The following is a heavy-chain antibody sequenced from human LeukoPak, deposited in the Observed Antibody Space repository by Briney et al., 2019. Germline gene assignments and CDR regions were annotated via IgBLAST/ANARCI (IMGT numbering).Heavy chain of an antibody. J-gene: IGHJ4*02. Sequence: GGSLRLSCAASGFTFSSYAMHWVRQAPGKGLEWVAVISYDGSNKYYADSVKGRFTISRDNSKNTLYLQMNSLRAEDTAVYYCARDPPGYCSSTSCYLFDYWGQGTLVTVSS. CDR1: GFTFSSYA. V-gene: IGHV3-30*04. CDR3: ARDPPGYCSSTSCYLFDY. CDR2: ISYDGSNK. D-gene: IGHD2-2*01.